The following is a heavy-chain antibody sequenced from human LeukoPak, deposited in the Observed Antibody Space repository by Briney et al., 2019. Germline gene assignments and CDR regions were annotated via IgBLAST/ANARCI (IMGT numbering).Heavy chain of an antibody. J-gene: IGHJ4*02. CDR2: INWNGGST. CDR3: ARLLSGYYYDY. V-gene: IGHV3-20*04. Sequence: GGSLRLSCAASGFTFDDYGMTWVRQAPGKGLEWVSGINWNGGSTGYADSVKGRFTISRDNAKNSLYLQMDSLRAEDTALYYCARLLSGYYYDYWGQGTLVTVSS. CDR1: GFTFDDYG. D-gene: IGHD3-22*01.